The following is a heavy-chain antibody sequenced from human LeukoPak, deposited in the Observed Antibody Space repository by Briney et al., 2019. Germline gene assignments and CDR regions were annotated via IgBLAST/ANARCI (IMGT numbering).Heavy chain of an antibody. CDR1: GFTFSSYS. CDR3: ASTTDILGYCNSTSCAFDY. Sequence: GGSLRLSCAASGFTFSSYSMNWVRQAPGKGLEWVSSISSSSSYIYYADSVKGRFTISRDNAKNSLYLQMNSLRAEDTAVYYCASTTDILGYCNSTSCAFDYWGQGTLVTVSS. D-gene: IGHD2-2*01. V-gene: IGHV3-21*01. J-gene: IGHJ4*02. CDR2: ISSSSSYI.